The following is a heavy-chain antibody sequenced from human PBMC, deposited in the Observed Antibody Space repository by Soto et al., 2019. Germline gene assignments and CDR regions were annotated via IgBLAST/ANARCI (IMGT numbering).Heavy chain of an antibody. V-gene: IGHV4-4*02. D-gene: IGHD6-19*01. CDR3: ARAPKYSSGWTDIDY. J-gene: IGHJ4*02. CDR1: GGSISSSNW. CDR2: IYHSGST. Sequence: QVQLQESGPGLVKPSGTLSLTCAVSGGSISSSNWWSWVRQPPGKGLEWIGEIYHSGSTNYIPSLKSRVPISVDKSKNQFSLKLSSVTAADTAVYYCARAPKYSSGWTDIDYWGQGTLVTVSS.